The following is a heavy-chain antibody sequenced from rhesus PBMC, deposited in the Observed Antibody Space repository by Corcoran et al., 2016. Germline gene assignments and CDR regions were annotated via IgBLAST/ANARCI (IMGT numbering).Heavy chain of an antibody. D-gene: IGHD1-26*01. CDR3: ARARYNWNYYVDY. Sequence: QVQLQESGPGLVKPSETLSLTCAVSGGSVSSSNWWSWIRQPPGKGLEWIGYISGSSGSTYYNPSLKSRVTISTDTSKNQFSLKLSSVTAADTAVYYCARARYNWNYYVDYWGQGVLVTVSS. J-gene: IGHJ4*01. V-gene: IGHV4-65*01. CDR2: ISGSSGST. CDR1: GGSVSSSNW.